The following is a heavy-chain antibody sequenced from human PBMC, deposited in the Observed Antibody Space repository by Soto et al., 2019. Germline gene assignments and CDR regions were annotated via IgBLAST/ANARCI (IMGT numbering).Heavy chain of an antibody. J-gene: IGHJ4*02. Sequence: PSETLSLTCTVSGGSISSYYWSWIRQPPGKGLEWIGYIYYSGSTNYNPSLKSRVTISVDTSKNQFSLKLSSVTAADTAVYYCAGRTYCTNGVCSDYWGQGTLVTVSS. D-gene: IGHD2-8*01. V-gene: IGHV4-59*01. CDR2: IYYSGST. CDR1: GGSISSYY. CDR3: AGRTYCTNGVCSDY.